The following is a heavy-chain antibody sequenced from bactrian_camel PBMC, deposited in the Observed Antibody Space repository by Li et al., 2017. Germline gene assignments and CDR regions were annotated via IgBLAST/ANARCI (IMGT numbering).Heavy chain of an antibody. CDR3: AADKLRCTVAHGMYHTWPDLDY. Sequence: VQLVESGGGLVQSGGSLRLSCAASDFTFSNYAMNWVRQAPGKGLEWVSHINTGGDRPYYADSVKGRFTISRGNAKNTLFLQMNSLKAEDTAMYYCAADKLRCTVAHGMYHTWPDLDYYGQGTQVTVS. CDR1: DFTFSNYA. D-gene: IGHD6*01. J-gene: IGHJ4*01. V-gene: IGHV3S31*01. CDR2: INTGGDRP.